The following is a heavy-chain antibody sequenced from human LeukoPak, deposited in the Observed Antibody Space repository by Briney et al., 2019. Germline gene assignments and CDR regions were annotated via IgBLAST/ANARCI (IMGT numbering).Heavy chain of an antibody. CDR2: IIPIFGTA. D-gene: IGHD3-22*01. J-gene: IGHJ6*02. CDR3: AADYYDSSGYYLEDYYYGMAV. V-gene: IGHV1-69*13. Sequence: GASVKVSCKASGGTFISYAISWVRQAPGQGLEWMGGIIPIFGTANYAQKFQGRVTITADESTSTAYMELSSLRSEDTAVYYCAADYYDSSGYYLEDYYYGMAVWGQGTTVTVSS. CDR1: GGTFISYA.